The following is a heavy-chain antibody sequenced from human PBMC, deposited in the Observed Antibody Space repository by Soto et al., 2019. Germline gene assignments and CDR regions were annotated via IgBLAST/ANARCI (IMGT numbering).Heavy chain of an antibody. Sequence: SETLSLTCTVSGDSISSSTYYWAWIRQPPGKGLEWIGSIYYSGSTYYNPSLKSRVTISVDTSKNQFSLKLNSVTAADTAVYYCARQRESVAGTGYWGQGTLVTVSS. CDR2: IYYSGST. CDR1: GDSISSSTYY. V-gene: IGHV4-39*01. CDR3: ARQRESVAGTGY. D-gene: IGHD1-1*01. J-gene: IGHJ4*02.